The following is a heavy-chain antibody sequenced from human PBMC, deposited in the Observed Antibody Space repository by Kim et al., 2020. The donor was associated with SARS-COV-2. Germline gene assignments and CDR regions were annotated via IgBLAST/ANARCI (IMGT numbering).Heavy chain of an antibody. CDR3: ARGRVLWFGELFNFDY. V-gene: IGHV4-34*01. CDR1: GGSFSGYY. D-gene: IGHD3-10*01. J-gene: IGHJ4*02. Sequence: SETLSLTCAVYGGSFSGYYWSWIRQPPGKGLEWIGVINHSGSTNYNPSLKSRVTISVDTSKNQFSLKLSSVTAADTAVYYCARGRVLWFGELFNFDYWGQGTLVTVSS. CDR2: INHSGST.